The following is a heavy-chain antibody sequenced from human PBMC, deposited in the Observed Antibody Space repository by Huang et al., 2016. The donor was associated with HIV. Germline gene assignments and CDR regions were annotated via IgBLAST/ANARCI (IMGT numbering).Heavy chain of an antibody. D-gene: IGHD6-6*01. CDR2: INPKIGGK. CDR1: GYTFTDSN. CDR3: ARDWSFGSSTSPAD. Sequence: QVQLVQSGAEVKNPGASVRVSCKASGYTFTDSNSHWVRQAPGQGLEGMGWINPKIGGKIYAQRCQGRITMTRDTTISTVHMDLRRIQSDDTAVYFCARDWSFGSSTSPADWGQGTLVTVSS. J-gene: IGHJ4*02. V-gene: IGHV1-2*02.